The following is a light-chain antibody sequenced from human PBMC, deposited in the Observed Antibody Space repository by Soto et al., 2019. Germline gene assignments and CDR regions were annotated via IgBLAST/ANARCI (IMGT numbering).Light chain of an antibody. CDR2: LNSDGSH. Sequence: QPVLTQSPSASASLGASVKLTCTLSSGHSSYAIAWHQQQPEKGPRYLMKLNSDGSHSKGDGIPDRFSGSSSGAARYLTIPSAQSEDEADYCCQTWGTGIVVFGGGTKLTVL. V-gene: IGLV4-69*01. CDR3: QTWGTGIVV. J-gene: IGLJ2*01. CDR1: SGHSSYA.